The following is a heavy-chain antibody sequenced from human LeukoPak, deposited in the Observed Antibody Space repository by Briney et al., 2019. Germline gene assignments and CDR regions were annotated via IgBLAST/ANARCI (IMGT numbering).Heavy chain of an antibody. D-gene: IGHD3-16*02. J-gene: IGHJ6*02. CDR2: IYYSGST. CDR3: AGVFDDYVWGSYRYTSYGMDV. CDR1: GGSISSYY. V-gene: IGHV4-59*01. Sequence: SETLSLTCTVSGGSISSYYWSWIRQPPGKGLEWIGYIYYSGSTNYNPSLKSRVTISVDTSKNQFSLKLSSVTAADTAVYYCAGVFDDYVWGSYRYTSYGMDVWGQGTTVTVSS.